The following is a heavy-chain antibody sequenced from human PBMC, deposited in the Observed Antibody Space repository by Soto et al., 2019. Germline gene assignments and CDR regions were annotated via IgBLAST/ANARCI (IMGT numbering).Heavy chain of an antibody. Sequence: EVQVVESGGGLIQPGGSLRLSCEASGFSVTANYMGWVRQAPGKGLEWVSVIYSGGSTYYITSVNGRFSISRARSNNTIYLQMTSRRAEDMDVYYCHGYGYWGQGTLVTVSS. CDR2: IYSGGST. J-gene: IGHJ4*02. D-gene: IGHD5-12*01. CDR3: HGYGY. V-gene: IGHV3-53*01. CDR1: GFSVTANY.